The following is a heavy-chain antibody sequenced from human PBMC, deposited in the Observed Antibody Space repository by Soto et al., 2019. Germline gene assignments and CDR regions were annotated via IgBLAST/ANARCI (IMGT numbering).Heavy chain of an antibody. D-gene: IGHD3-3*01. CDR3: ERGGGVGVAGSAAFDM. J-gene: IGHJ3*02. Sequence: QLHLVQSGAVVKKPGASVTVSCSASGYPFTAYYMHWVRQAPGRGLEWMGGINPATGAAKYTQTFQGRVTLTRATSTRPVFTELSGVTSEATAGLYCERGGGVGVAGSAAFDMWGQGTLVTVSS. CDR1: GYPFTAYY. CDR2: INPATGAA. V-gene: IGHV1-2*02.